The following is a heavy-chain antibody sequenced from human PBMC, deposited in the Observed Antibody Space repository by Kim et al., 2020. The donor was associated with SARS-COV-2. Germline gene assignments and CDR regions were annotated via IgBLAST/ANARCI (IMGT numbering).Heavy chain of an antibody. V-gene: IGHV3-30-3*01. J-gene: IGHJ6*02. D-gene: IGHD6-19*01. CDR2: ISYDGSNK. Sequence: GGSLRLSCAASGFTFSSYAMHWVRQAPGKGLEWVAVISYDGSNKYYADSVKGRFTISRDNSKNTLYLQMNSLRAEDTAVYYCARDRHSSGWPTYYYYYGMDVWGQGTTVTVSS. CDR3: ARDRHSSGWPTYYYYYGMDV. CDR1: GFTFSSYA.